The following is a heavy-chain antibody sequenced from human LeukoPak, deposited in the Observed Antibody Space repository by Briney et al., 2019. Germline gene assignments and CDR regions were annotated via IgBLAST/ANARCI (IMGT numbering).Heavy chain of an antibody. Sequence: GGSLRLSCAASGFTFSSYAMQWVRQAPGKGLEYVSAISSNGGSTYYANSVKGRFTISRDNSKNTLYLQMNGLRAEDTAVYYCANTGYCSGGSCYGNWFDPWGQGTLVTVSS. CDR1: GFTFSSYA. D-gene: IGHD2-15*01. CDR2: ISSNGGST. CDR3: ANTGYCSGGSCYGNWFDP. V-gene: IGHV3-64*01. J-gene: IGHJ5*02.